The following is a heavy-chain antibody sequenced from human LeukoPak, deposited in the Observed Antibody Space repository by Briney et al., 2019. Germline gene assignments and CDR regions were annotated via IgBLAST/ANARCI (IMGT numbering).Heavy chain of an antibody. J-gene: IGHJ4*02. Sequence: GGSLRLSCAASGFIFSGYAMHWVRQAPGKGLEWVAVISHDVSNEDYADSVKGRFTISRDNPRNTLYLQMNCLRAEDTAVYYCARDSVVRGVIYWGQGTLVTVSS. CDR3: ARDSVVRGVIY. CDR1: GFIFSGYA. D-gene: IGHD3-10*01. V-gene: IGHV3-30*04. CDR2: ISHDVSNE.